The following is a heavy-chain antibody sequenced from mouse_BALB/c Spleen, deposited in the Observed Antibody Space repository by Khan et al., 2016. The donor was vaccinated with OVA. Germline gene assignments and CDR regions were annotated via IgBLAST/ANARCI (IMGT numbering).Heavy chain of an antibody. J-gene: IGHJ3*01. CDR2: ISTYYGDV. CDR3: ARGGKFAY. D-gene: IGHD1-1*02. CDR1: GYTFTDYA. Sequence: QVQLQQSGAELVRPGVSVKISCKGSGYTFTDYAMHWVKQSHAKSLEWIGVISTYYGDVDYSQKFKGKATMTVDRSSSTAYMDLARLTSEDSAIXYCARGGKFAYWGQGTLVTVSA. V-gene: IGHV1S137*01.